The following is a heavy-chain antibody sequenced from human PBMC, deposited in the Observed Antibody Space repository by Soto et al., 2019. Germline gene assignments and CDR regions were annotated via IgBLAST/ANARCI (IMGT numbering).Heavy chain of an antibody. CDR3: ARLQIEVAGSN. CDR1: GYTFSDYY. V-gene: IGHV1-2*02. Sequence: VQLVQSGAEVKKPGASVKVSCKASGYTFSDYYMHWVRQAPGQGLEWMGWINANSGGTTYAQKFQGRVTMTRDTSTSTAYMELSRLSSDDTAIYYCARLQIEVAGSNWGQGTLVTVSS. CDR2: INANSGGT. D-gene: IGHD6-19*01. J-gene: IGHJ4*02.